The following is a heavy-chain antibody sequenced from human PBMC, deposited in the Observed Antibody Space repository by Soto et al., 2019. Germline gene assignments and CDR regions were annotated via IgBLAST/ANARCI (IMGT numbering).Heavy chain of an antibody. D-gene: IGHD3-16*02. Sequence: VGSLRLSCAASGFTFSTYAMSWVRQAPGKGLEWVSAISGSGSTFYADSVKGRFTISRDNSKNTLYLQMNSLRAEDTALYYCAKEKDYDYVWGSYRYTSDYWGQGTLVTVSS. J-gene: IGHJ4*02. CDR3: AKEKDYDYVWGSYRYTSDY. CDR2: ISGSGST. CDR1: GFTFSTYA. V-gene: IGHV3-23*01.